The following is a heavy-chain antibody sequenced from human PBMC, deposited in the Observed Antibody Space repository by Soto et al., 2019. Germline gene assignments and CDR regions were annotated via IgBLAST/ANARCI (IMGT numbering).Heavy chain of an antibody. Sequence: SVKVSCKASGGTFSSYAISWVRQAPGQGLEWMGGIIPIFGTANYAQKSQGRATITADESTSTAYMELSSLRSEDTAVYYCARGTPQSHPKKYYYYGMDVWGQGTKVTVSS. CDR2: IIPIFGTA. CDR3: ARGTPQSHPKKYYYYGMDV. CDR1: GGTFSSYA. J-gene: IGHJ6*02. V-gene: IGHV1-69*13.